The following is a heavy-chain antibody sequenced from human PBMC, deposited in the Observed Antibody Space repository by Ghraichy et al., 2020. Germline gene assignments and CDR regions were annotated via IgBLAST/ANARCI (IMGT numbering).Heavy chain of an antibody. CDR3: ARRNGAYNDYGYYYYLDV. V-gene: IGHV4-39*01. J-gene: IGHJ6*03. CDR1: GDFIANNRHF. Sequence: SETLSLTCSVSGDFIANNRHFWGWIRQAPGKGLEWIATMYHGGNTYYNPSLKSRVTMSVDKSTNQFSLKLSSVTASDTAVYYCARRNGAYNDYGYYYYLDVWGTGTPVIV. CDR2: MYHGGNT. D-gene: IGHD4-17*01.